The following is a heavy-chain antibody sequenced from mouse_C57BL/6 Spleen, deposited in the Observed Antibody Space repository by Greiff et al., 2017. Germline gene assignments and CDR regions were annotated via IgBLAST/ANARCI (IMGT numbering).Heavy chain of an antibody. V-gene: IGHV1-81*01. J-gene: IGHJ2*01. CDR1: GYTFTSYG. CDR3: ARRGHTTDFDY. D-gene: IGHD1-1*01. Sequence: VQLVESGAELARPGASVKLSCKASGYTFTSYGISWVKQRTGQGLEWIGEIYPRSGNTYYNEKFKGKATLTADKSSSTAYMELRSLTSEDSAVYFCARRGHTTDFDYWGQGTTLTVSS. CDR2: IYPRSGNT.